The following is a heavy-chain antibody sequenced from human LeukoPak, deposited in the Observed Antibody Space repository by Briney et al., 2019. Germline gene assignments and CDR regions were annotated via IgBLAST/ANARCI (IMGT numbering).Heavy chain of an antibody. CDR1: GFTFSSYA. V-gene: IGHV3-23*01. CDR3: AKDLDFLLNYGDYGPPDY. CDR2: ISDSGGST. Sequence: GGSLRLSCAPSGFTFSSYAMSWVRQAPGKGLEWVSAISDSGGSTYYAASVKGRFTISRDNSKNTLYLQMNSLRAEDTAVYYCAKDLDFLLNYGDYGPPDYWGQGTLVTVSS. J-gene: IGHJ4*02. D-gene: IGHD4-17*01.